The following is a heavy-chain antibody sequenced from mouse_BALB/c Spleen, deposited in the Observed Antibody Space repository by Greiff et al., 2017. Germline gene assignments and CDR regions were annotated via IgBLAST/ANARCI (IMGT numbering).Heavy chain of an antibody. CDR2: ISSGGST. J-gene: IGHJ4*01. CDR3: ARGFYYGSSYAMDY. D-gene: IGHD1-1*01. V-gene: IGHV5-6-5*01. CDR1: GFTFSSYA. Sequence: EVNVVESGGGLVKPGGSLKLSCAASGFTFSSYAMSWVRQTPEKRLEWVASISSGGSTYYPDSVKGRFTISRDNARNILYLQMSSLRSEDTAMYYCARGFYYGSSYAMDYWGQGTSVTVSS.